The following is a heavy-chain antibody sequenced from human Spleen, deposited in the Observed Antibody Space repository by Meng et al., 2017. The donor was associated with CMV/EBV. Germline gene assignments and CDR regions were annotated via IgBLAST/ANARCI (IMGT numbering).Heavy chain of an antibody. D-gene: IGHD2-2*02. V-gene: IGHV6-1*01. CDR1: GDSVSSNSAA. Sequence: SETLSLTCAISGDSVSSNSAAWNWIRQSPSRGLEWLGRTYYRSKWYNDYAVSVKSRITINPDTSKNQFSLQLNSVTPEDTAVYYCARGLGGYCSSTSCYTGTSGFDYWGQGTLVTVSS. CDR2: TYYRSKWYN. J-gene: IGHJ4*02. CDR3: ARGLGGYCSSTSCYTGTSGFDY.